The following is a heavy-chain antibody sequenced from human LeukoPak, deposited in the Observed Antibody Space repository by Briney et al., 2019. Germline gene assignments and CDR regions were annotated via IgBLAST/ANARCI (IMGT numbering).Heavy chain of an antibody. CDR2: INHRGST. J-gene: IGHJ5*02. CDR1: GGSFSGYY. D-gene: IGHD2-21*01. Sequence: PSETLSLTCAVYGGSFSGYYWSWIRQPPGKGLEWIGEINHRGSTNYNPSLKSRVTISVDTSKNQFSLKLSSVTAADTAVYYCARHSKGWFDPWGQGTLVFVSS. V-gene: IGHV4-34*01. CDR3: ARHSKGWFDP.